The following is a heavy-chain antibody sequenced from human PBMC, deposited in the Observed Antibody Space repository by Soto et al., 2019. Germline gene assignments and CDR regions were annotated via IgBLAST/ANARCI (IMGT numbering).Heavy chain of an antibody. D-gene: IGHD2-2*01. CDR3: AAGYCSSTSCLSMDV. J-gene: IGHJ6*04. V-gene: IGHV1-69*02. Sequence: QVQLVQSGAEVKKPGSSVKVSCKASGGTFSSYTISWVRQAPGQGLEWMGRIIPIVGIANYAQKFQGRVTITADKSTSTAYMELSSLRSEDTAVYYCAAGYCSSTSCLSMDVWGKGTTVTVSS. CDR2: IIPIVGIA. CDR1: GGTFSSYT.